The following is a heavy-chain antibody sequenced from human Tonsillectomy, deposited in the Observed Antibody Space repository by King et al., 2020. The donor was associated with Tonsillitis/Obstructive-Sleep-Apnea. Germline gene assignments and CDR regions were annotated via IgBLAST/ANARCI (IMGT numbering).Heavy chain of an antibody. V-gene: IGHV3-23*04. CDR1: GFTFSSYA. D-gene: IGHD2-2*02. J-gene: IGHJ4*02. Sequence: VQLVESGGGLVQPGGSLRLSCAASGFTFSSYAMSWVRQAPGKGLEWVSAISGSGGSTYYADSVKGRFTISRDNSKNTLYLQMNSLRAEDTAVYYCAKDLRDIVVVPAAIRAQAYYWGQGTLVTVSS. CDR3: AKDLRDIVVVPAAIRAQAYY. CDR2: ISGSGGST.